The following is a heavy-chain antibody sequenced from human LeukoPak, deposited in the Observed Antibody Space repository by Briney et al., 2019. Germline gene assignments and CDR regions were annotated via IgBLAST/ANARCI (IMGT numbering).Heavy chain of an antibody. V-gene: IGHV3-23*01. CDR3: ARQAGYSSSQTVY. Sequence: GGSLRLSCAASGFTFSSYAMSWVRQAPGKGLEWVPAISSTGGSTYYADSVKGRFTISRDSSKNTLYLQMNSLRAEDTAVYYCARQAGYSSSQTVYWGQGTLVTVSS. CDR2: ISSTGGST. CDR1: GFTFSSYA. J-gene: IGHJ4*02. D-gene: IGHD6-13*01.